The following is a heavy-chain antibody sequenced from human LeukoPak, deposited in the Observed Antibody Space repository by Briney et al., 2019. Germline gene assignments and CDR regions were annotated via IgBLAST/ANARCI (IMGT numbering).Heavy chain of an antibody. Sequence: SETLSLTCTVSGGSVSSDNSYWNWIRQPPGKGLEWIGRIYADGSSTYNPSLKSRVTISVEAPKNQFSLRLSSLTAADTAVYYCARGYYYHRWGQGTLVTVSS. CDR1: GGSVSSDNSY. J-gene: IGHJ4*02. CDR2: IYADGSS. CDR3: ARGYYYHR. D-gene: IGHD3-22*01. V-gene: IGHV4-61*02.